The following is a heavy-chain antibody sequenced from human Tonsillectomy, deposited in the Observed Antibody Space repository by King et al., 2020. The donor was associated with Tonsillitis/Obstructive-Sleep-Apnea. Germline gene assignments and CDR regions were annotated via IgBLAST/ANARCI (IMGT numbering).Heavy chain of an antibody. D-gene: IGHD4-23*01. Sequence: LQLVQSGAEVKKPGASVKVSCKAAGYTFTGYYMHWVRQAPGQGLEWMGWINPNSGGTKYAQKFQGRVTMTRDTSISTAYMELRRLRSDDTAIYYCAGGGNFDYWGQGTLVTVSS. V-gene: IGHV1-2*02. CDR1: GYTFTGYY. CDR2: INPNSGGT. CDR3: AGGGNFDY. J-gene: IGHJ4*02.